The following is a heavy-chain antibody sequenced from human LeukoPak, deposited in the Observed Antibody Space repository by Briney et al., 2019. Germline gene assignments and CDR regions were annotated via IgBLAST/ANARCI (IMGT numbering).Heavy chain of an antibody. CDR2: ISSSSSYI. CDR1: GFTFSDYY. J-gene: IGHJ3*02. D-gene: IGHD5-12*01. Sequence: KPGGSLRLSCAASGFTFSDYYMSWIRQAPGKGLEWVSSISSSSSYIYYADSVKGRFTISRDNSKNTLYLQMNSLRAEDTAVYYCAKEPHVDIVATMTFDIWGQGTMVTVSS. V-gene: IGHV3-11*06. CDR3: AKEPHVDIVATMTFDI.